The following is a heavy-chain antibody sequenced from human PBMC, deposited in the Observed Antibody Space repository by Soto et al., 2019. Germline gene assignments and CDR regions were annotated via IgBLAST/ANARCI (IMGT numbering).Heavy chain of an antibody. CDR1: GFTLSSCW. CDR3: AREKYDGYHYYTMDV. V-gene: IGHV3-74*01. Sequence: EVQLVESGGGLVQPGGSLRLSCVASGFTLSSCWMHWVRQAPGKGLVWISRLKSGGTSTTYADSVKGRFTISRDNAKNTLYLEMNSLRAEDTAVYYCAREKYDGYHYYTMDVWGQGTTVTVSS. J-gene: IGHJ6*02. D-gene: IGHD3-22*01. CDR2: LKSGGTST.